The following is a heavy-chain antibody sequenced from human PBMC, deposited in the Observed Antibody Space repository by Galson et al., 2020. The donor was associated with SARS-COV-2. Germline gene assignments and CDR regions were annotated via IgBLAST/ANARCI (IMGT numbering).Heavy chain of an antibody. J-gene: IGHJ4*02. CDR1: GGPISSGGYY. V-gene: IGHV4-31*03. D-gene: IGHD6-13*01. CDR3: ARGLGYSSSWYYFDY. CDR2: TYYSGST. Sequence: SETLSLTCTVSGGPISSGGYYWSGIRQHPGKGLVWIGYTYYSGSTYYNPSLKSRVTISVDTSKNQFSLKLSSVTAADTAVYYCARGLGYSSSWYYFDYWGQGTLVTVSS.